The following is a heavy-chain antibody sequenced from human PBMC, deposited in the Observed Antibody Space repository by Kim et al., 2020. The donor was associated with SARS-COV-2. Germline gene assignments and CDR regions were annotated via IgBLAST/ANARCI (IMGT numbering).Heavy chain of an antibody. J-gene: IGHJ6*02. V-gene: IGHV3-11*05. CDR2: ISSSSKNYT. CDR3: ARAKDFWSGDFFCYGMDA. Sequence: GGSLRLSCAASGFTFSDYYMSWIRQAPGKGLEWVSYISSSSKNYTNYADSVKGRFTISRDNAKNSLYLQMNSLRAEDTAVYYCARAKDFWSGDFFCYGMDAWGQGTTVTVSS. CDR1: GFTFSDYY. D-gene: IGHD3-3*01.